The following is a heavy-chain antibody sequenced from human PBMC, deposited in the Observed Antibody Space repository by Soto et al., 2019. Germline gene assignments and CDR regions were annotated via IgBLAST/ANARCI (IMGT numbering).Heavy chain of an antibody. Sequence: QLHLRESGPGLVKPSETLSLTCTVSGGSITSSSYYWGWIRQPPGKGLEWIGSIYYSGSPYYNPSRKRRVTISVDTSKNQFTLKLSSVTAADTAVYYCATQEVGGTYVYTFDPWGQGTLVTVSS. CDR3: ATQEVGGTYVYTFDP. CDR2: IYYSGSP. J-gene: IGHJ5*02. CDR1: GGSITSSSYY. V-gene: IGHV4-39*01. D-gene: IGHD1-26*01.